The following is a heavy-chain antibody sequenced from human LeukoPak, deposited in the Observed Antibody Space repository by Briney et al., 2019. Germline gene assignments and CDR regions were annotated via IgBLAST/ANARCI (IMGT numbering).Heavy chain of an antibody. CDR2: INHSGST. CDR1: GGSFSGYY. J-gene: IGHJ6*02. Sequence: SETLSLTCAVYGGSFSGYYWSWIRQPPVKGLEWIGEINHSGSTNYNPSLKSRVTISVDTSKNQFSLKLSSVTAADTAVYYCARPRPHYYGMDVWGQGTTVTVSS. CDR3: ARPRPHYYGMDV. V-gene: IGHV4-34*01.